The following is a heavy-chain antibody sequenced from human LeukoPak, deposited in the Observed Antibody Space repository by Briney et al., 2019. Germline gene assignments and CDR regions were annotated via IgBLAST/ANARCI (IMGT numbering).Heavy chain of an antibody. V-gene: IGHV3-11*01. D-gene: IGHD6-13*01. Sequence: GGSLRLSCAASGFTFNAYYMSWIRQAPGKGLEWVSYITFSGSTEFYADSVKGRFTISRDNAKNSLYLQMNNLRPEDTAVYYCARETASSSSWYDYWGLGTLATVSS. J-gene: IGHJ4*02. CDR1: GFTFNAYY. CDR2: ITFSGSTE. CDR3: ARETASSSSWYDY.